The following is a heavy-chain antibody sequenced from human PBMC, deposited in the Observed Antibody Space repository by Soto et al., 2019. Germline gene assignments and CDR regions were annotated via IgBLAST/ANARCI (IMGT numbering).Heavy chain of an antibody. CDR3: ARRIAAAGTGLDY. D-gene: IGHD6-13*01. V-gene: IGHV5-51*01. CDR2: IYPGDSDI. CDR1: GYSFTNYW. Sequence: GESLKISCKGSGYSFTNYWIGWVRQMPGKGLEWMGIIYPGDSDIRYSPSFQGQVTISADKSISTAYLQWSSLKASDSAIYYCARRIAAAGTGLDYWGQGTLVTVSS. J-gene: IGHJ4*02.